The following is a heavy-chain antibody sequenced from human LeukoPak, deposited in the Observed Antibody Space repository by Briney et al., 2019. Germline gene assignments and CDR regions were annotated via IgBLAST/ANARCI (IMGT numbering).Heavy chain of an antibody. D-gene: IGHD3-10*01. CDR2: ISSSGSTI. CDR3: ARLVLLWFGELAPFDY. J-gene: IGHJ4*02. Sequence: GGSLRLSCAASRFTFSDYYMSWIRQAPGKGLEWVSYISSSGSTIYYADSVKGRFTISRDNAKNSLYLQMNSLRAEDTAVYYCARLVLLWFGELAPFDYWGQGTLVTVSS. V-gene: IGHV3-11*01. CDR1: RFTFSDYY.